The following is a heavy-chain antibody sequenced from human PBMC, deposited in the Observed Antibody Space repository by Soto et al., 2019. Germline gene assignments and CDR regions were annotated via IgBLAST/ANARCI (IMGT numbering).Heavy chain of an antibody. CDR2: ISGSGDST. Sequence: EVQLLESGGDLVQPGGPLRLSCAASGFTFSDYAMSWVRQAPGKGLEWVSTISGSGDSTYHADSVKGRFTISRDNSKNMVYLQKNRLGAGDTATYYCAKGGYTNYHYFYHMDVWGKGTTVTVSS. V-gene: IGHV3-23*01. CDR3: AKGGYTNYHYFYHMDV. D-gene: IGHD3-16*02. CDR1: GFTFSDYA. J-gene: IGHJ6*03.